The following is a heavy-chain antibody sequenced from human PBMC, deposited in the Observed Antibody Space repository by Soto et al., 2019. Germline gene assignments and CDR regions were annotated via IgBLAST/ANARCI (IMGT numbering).Heavy chain of an antibody. Sequence: QVQVVQSGAEVKKPGASVKVSCKASGYTFSTYVIHWVRQAPGQSLEWMGWLNGGTGQTRYSQRFQDRVTITRDTSASKAYMEVSSLRPEDTAVYYCARGKGMEENYYYYGMDIWGQGTTVTVSS. CDR2: LNGGTGQT. J-gene: IGHJ6*02. CDR3: ARGKGMEENYYYYGMDI. V-gene: IGHV1-3*01. CDR1: GYTFSTYV. D-gene: IGHD1-1*01.